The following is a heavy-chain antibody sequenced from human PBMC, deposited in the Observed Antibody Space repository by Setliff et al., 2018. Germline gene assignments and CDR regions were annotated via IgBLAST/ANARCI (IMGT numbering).Heavy chain of an antibody. CDR3: VRGRNFWSGYYYTEYFQH. D-gene: IGHD3-3*01. V-gene: IGHV4-34*01. CDR2: INHSGST. J-gene: IGHJ1*01. Sequence: PSETLSLTCAVYGGSFSGYYWSWIRQPPGKGLEWIGEINHSGSTNYNPSLKSRVTISVDTSKNQFSLQLSSVTAADTAVYYGVRGRNFWSGYYYTEYFQHWGQGTRVTVSS. CDR1: GGSFSGYY.